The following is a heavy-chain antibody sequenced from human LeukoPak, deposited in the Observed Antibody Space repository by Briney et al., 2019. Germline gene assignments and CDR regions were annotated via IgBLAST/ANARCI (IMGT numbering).Heavy chain of an antibody. D-gene: IGHD5-12*01. Sequence: SETLSLTCTVSGGSISNYYWGWIRQPPGKGLEWIGYIYYSGSPHYTPSLKSRFTISVDTSKTQFSLRLSSVTAADTAVYYCARHLGPGWLATDVWGQGTTVTVSS. CDR3: ARHLGPGWLATDV. V-gene: IGHV4-59*08. CDR2: IYYSGSP. CDR1: GGSISNYY. J-gene: IGHJ6*02.